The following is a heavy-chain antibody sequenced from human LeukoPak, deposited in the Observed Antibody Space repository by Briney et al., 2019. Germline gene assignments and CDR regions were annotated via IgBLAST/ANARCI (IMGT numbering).Heavy chain of an antibody. V-gene: IGHV3-21*01. J-gene: IGHJ1*01. D-gene: IGHD3-22*01. Sequence: GGSLRLSCAASGFTFSSYSMNWVRQAPGKGLEWVSSISSSSSYIYYADSVKGRFTISRDNAKNSLYLQMNSLRAEDTAVYYCARDYFVATPYYYDSSGGFQHWGQGTLVTVSS. CDR3: ARDYFVATPYYYDSSGGFQH. CDR1: GFTFSSYS. CDR2: ISSSSSYI.